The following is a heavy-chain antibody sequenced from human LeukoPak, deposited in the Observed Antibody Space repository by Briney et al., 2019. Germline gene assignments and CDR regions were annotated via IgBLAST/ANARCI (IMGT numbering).Heavy chain of an antibody. CDR2: ISYDGSNK. CDR1: GFTFSSYA. Sequence: GGSLRLSCAASGFTFSSYAMHWVRQAPGKGLEWVAVISYDGSNKYYADSVKGRFTISRDNSKNTLYLQMNSLRAEDTAVYYCAREGYSYGHPPGYWGQGTLVTVSS. J-gene: IGHJ4*02. V-gene: IGHV3-30-3*01. D-gene: IGHD5-18*01. CDR3: AREGYSYGHPPGY.